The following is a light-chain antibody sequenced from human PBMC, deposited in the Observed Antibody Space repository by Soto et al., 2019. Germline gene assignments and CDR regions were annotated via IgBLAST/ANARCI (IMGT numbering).Light chain of an antibody. CDR3: QQYVHWPPGT. J-gene: IGKJ1*01. V-gene: IGKV3-15*01. CDR2: DTS. CDR1: QSVSSS. Sequence: EIVVTQSPATLSVSPGERVTLSCRASQSVSSSLAWYQQRPGQAPRLLIYDTSTRAPGIAARFSGSGSGTEFTLTISSLQSEDFAVYYCQQYVHWPPGTFGQGTTVEIK.